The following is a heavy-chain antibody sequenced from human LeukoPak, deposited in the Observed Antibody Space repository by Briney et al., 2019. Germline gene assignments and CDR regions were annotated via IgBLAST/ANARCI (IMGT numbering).Heavy chain of an antibody. CDR3: AKGLKTGVGPYMGYHYYMDV. J-gene: IGHJ6*03. CDR2: VNDNGAAT. CDR1: RFAFDNFA. V-gene: IGHV3-23*01. D-gene: IGHD3-16*01. Sequence: QPGGSLRLSCAASRFAFDNFAMSWVRQAPGKGLKWVATVNDNGAATFYADSVKGRFTISRGNSYNTVSLQMNGLRDDDTGVYYCAKGLKTGVGPYMGYHYYMDVWGKGATVTVSS.